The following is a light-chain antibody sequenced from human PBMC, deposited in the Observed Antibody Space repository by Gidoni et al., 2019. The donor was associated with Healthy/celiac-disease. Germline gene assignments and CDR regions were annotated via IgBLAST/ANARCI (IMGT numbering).Light chain of an antibody. CDR1: ALPKKY. Sequence: SYELTQPPSVSVSPGQTARITCSGDALPKKYAYWYQQKSGQAPVLVIYEDSKPPPGIPERFSGSSSGTMATLTISGAQVEDEDDYYCYSTDSSGNHKVFGGGTKLTVL. J-gene: IGLJ2*01. CDR3: YSTDSSGNHKV. CDR2: EDS. V-gene: IGLV3-10*03.